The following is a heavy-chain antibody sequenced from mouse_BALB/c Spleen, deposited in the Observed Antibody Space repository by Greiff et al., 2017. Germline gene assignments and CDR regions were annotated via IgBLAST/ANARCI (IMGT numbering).Heavy chain of an antibody. D-gene: IGHD2-14*01. V-gene: IGHV1-63*02. CDR3: ARGKYRYNYAMDY. CDR1: GYTFTNYW. J-gene: IGHJ4*01. Sequence: QVQLQQSGAELVRPGTSVKISCKASGYTFTNYWLGWVKQRPGPGLEWIGDIYPGGGYTNYNEKFKGKATLTADTSSSTAYMQLSSLTSEDSAVYFCARGKYRYNYAMDYWGQGTSVTVSS. CDR2: IYPGGGYT.